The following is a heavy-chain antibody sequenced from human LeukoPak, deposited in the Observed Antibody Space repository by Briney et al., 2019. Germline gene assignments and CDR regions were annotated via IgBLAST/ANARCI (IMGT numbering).Heavy chain of an antibody. Sequence: KPGGSLRLSCAASGFTFSNAWMSWVRQAPGMGLEWVGRIKSKTDGGTTDYAAPVKGRFTISRDDSKNTLYLQMNSLKTEDTAVYYCTTGEAAAGTVDYWGQGTLVTVSS. CDR2: IKSKTDGGTT. CDR3: TTGEAAAGTVDY. V-gene: IGHV3-15*01. CDR1: GFTFSNAW. J-gene: IGHJ4*02. D-gene: IGHD6-13*01.